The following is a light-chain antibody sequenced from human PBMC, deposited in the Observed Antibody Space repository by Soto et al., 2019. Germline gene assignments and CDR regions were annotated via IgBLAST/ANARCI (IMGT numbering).Light chain of an antibody. CDR2: EDN. Sequence: NFMLTQPHSVSESPGKTVTISCTRSSGSIASNSVQWYQQRPGSAPTTVIYEDNQRPSGVPDRFSGSIDSSSNSASLTISGLKTEDEADDYCQSYDSSNQGVVFGGGTKVTVL. CDR3: QSYDSSNQGVV. CDR1: SGSIASNS. J-gene: IGLJ2*01. V-gene: IGLV6-57*04.